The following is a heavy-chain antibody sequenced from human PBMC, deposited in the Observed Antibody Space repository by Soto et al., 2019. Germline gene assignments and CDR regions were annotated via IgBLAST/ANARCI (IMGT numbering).Heavy chain of an antibody. Sequence: PSETLSLTCAVSGYSISSGYYWGWIRQPPGKGLEWIGSIYHSGSTYYNPSLKSRVTISVDTSKNQFSLKLSSVTAADTAVYYCARLPAANNWFDPWGQGTLVTVSS. V-gene: IGHV4-38-2*01. J-gene: IGHJ5*02. D-gene: IGHD2-2*01. CDR2: IYHSGST. CDR1: GYSISSGYY. CDR3: ARLPAANNWFDP.